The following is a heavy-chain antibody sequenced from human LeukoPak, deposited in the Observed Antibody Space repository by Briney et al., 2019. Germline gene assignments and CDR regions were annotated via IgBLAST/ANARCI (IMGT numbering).Heavy chain of an antibody. CDR1: GGTFISYA. D-gene: IGHD3-22*01. V-gene: IGHV1-69*13. CDR2: IIPIFGTA. CDR3: ARDSHYYESSGYNQGDFDY. Sequence: ASVKVSCKASGGTFISYAISWVRQAPGQGLEWMGGIIPIFGTANYAQKFQGRVTITADESTSTAYMELSSLRSEDTAVYYCARDSHYYESSGYNQGDFDYWGQGTLVTVSS. J-gene: IGHJ4*02.